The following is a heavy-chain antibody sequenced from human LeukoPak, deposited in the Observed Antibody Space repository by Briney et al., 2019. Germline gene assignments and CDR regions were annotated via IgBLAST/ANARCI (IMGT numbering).Heavy chain of an antibody. Sequence: ASVKVSCKASGYTFTNYGISWVRQAPGQGLEWMGWISAYDGNTNYAQKLQGRVTMTTDTSTSTAYLELRSLRSDDTAVYYCARGELRDDAFDIWGQGTMVTASS. V-gene: IGHV1-18*01. CDR1: GYTFTNYG. CDR3: ARGELRDDAFDI. D-gene: IGHD1-7*01. J-gene: IGHJ3*02. CDR2: ISAYDGNT.